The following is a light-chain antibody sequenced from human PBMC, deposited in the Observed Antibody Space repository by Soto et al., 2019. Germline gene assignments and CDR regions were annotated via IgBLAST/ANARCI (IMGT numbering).Light chain of an antibody. V-gene: IGKV4-1*01. J-gene: IGKJ1*01. CDR2: WAY. Sequence: DIVMTQSPDSLAVSLRGSAKTKCNSGQIVCYGSNNNNYIAWYKQKPGQPTQMLIYWAYTRESGVNDRFSGSGSGTEFTLTIRSMQDEDVEVYYCNKYYSTHWKFGKGTRVDIK. CDR3: NKYYSTHWK. CDR1: QIVCYGSNNNNY.